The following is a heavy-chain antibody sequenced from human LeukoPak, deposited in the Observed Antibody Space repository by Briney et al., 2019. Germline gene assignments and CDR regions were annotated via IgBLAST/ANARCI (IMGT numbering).Heavy chain of an antibody. CDR1: GFTFDDYG. V-gene: IGHV3-20*04. CDR2: INWNGGRK. J-gene: IGHJ4*02. Sequence: GGSLRLSCAASGFTFDDYGMSWVRQAPGKGLEWGSGINWNGGRKDYADSVKGRFTIPRDNAKNSLYLQMNSLRGEDTALYYCARLHYGTFLPDYWGQGTLVTVSS. D-gene: IGHD3-16*01. CDR3: ARLHYGTFLPDY.